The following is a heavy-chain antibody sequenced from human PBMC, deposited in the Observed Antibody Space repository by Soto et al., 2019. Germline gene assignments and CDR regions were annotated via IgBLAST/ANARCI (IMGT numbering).Heavy chain of an antibody. CDR3: AKDLAPGVTTCMDV. J-gene: IGHJ6*02. V-gene: IGHV3-30*18. CDR1: GFTFSSYG. D-gene: IGHD4-17*01. CDR2: ISYDGSNK. Sequence: LRLSCAASGFTFSSYGMHWVRQAPGKGLEWVAVISYDGSNKYYADSVKGRFTISRDNSKNTLYLQMNSLRAEDTAVYYCAKDLAPGVTTCMDVWGQGTTVTVSS.